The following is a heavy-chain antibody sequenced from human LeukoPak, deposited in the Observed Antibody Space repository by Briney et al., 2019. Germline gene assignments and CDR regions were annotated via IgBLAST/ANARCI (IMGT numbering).Heavy chain of an antibody. CDR2: ISTTSGNI. Sequence: GGSLRLSCAASGFTFSSHYMSWVRQAPGKGMEWVAAISTTSGNIYYADSVKGRFTISRDNAKNSLYLQMNSLRVEDTALYYCARRAPSHDFDDWGQGTLVTVSS. CDR1: GFTFSSHY. J-gene: IGHJ4*02. CDR3: ARRAPSHDFDD. V-gene: IGHV3-21*01.